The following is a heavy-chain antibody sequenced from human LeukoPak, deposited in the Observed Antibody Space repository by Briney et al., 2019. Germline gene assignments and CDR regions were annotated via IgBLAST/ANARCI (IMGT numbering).Heavy chain of an antibody. CDR3: ARHLYDYDRSIWQRYFDY. D-gene: IGHD3-22*01. CDR1: GFTVRSNY. Sequence: GGSLRLSCAPSGFTVRSNYMNWVRQAPGKGLEWVSIIYSGGNTHYADSVKGRFNISRENSQNTLYFQMNSLRPEDTAVYYCARHLYDYDRSIWQRYFDYWGQGTLVTVSS. J-gene: IGHJ4*02. CDR2: IYSGGNT. V-gene: IGHV3-53*01.